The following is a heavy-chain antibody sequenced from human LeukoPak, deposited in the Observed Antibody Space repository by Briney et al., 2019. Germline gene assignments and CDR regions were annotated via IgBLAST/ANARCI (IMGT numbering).Heavy chain of an antibody. Sequence: SETLSLTXTVSGGSISSYYWSWIRQPAGKGLEWIGRIYTSGSTNYNPSLKSRVTMSVDTSKNQFSLKLSSVTAADTAVYYCARDNYYGSGSYYKPYYYYMDAWGKGTTVTVSS. CDR3: ARDNYYGSGSYYKPYYYYMDA. V-gene: IGHV4-4*07. CDR1: GGSISSYY. CDR2: IYTSGST. J-gene: IGHJ6*03. D-gene: IGHD3-10*01.